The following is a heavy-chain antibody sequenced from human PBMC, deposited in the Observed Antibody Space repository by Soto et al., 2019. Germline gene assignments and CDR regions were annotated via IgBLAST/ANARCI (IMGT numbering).Heavy chain of an antibody. V-gene: IGHV5-51*01. J-gene: IGHJ4*02. CDR1: GYSFTSYW. CDR3: ARQKGVGFGGYDTPDY. Sequence: LVESLKISCKGSGYSFTSYWIGWVRQMPGKGLEWMGIIYPGDSDTRYSPSFQGQVTISADKSISTAYLQWSSLKASDTAMYYCARQKGVGFGGYDTPDYWGQGTLVTVSS. CDR2: IYPGDSDT. D-gene: IGHD5-12*01.